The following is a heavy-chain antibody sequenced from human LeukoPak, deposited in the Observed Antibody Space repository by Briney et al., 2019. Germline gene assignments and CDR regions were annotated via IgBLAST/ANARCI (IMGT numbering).Heavy chain of an antibody. Sequence: GGSLRLSCAASGFTFSSYAMSWVRQAPGKGLEWVSAISGSGGSTYYADSVKGRLTISRDNSKNTLYLQMNSLRAEDTAVYYCAKGGTMVRGVSSNWFDPWGQGTLVTVSS. D-gene: IGHD3-10*01. CDR1: GFTFSSYA. V-gene: IGHV3-23*01. CDR2: ISGSGGST. J-gene: IGHJ5*02. CDR3: AKGGTMVRGVSSNWFDP.